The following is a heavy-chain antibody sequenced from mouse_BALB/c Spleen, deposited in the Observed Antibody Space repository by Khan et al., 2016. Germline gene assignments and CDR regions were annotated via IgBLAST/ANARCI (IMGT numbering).Heavy chain of an antibody. Sequence: QVQLQQSGAELVSPGASVKLSCKTSGYTFSSYFIYWVKQRPGQGLEWIGEIKPSNGGTNFNENFKSKATLTVDKSSSTSYIQLTSLTSENSAVYYCTRGFYCYGTSYGRYYAMDYWGQGTSVTVSS. CDR1: GYTFSSYF. CDR2: IKPSNGGT. J-gene: IGHJ4*01. CDR3: TRGFYCYGTSYGRYYAMDY. V-gene: IGHV1S81*02. D-gene: IGHD1-1*01.